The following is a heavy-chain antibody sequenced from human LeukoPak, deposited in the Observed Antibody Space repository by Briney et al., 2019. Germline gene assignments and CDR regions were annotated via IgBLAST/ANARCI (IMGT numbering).Heavy chain of an antibody. CDR3: ARLLGYYDFWSGYYYYYGMDV. V-gene: IGHV4-59*08. CDR2: IXXRXST. D-gene: IGHD3-3*01. J-gene: IGHJ6*02. Sequence: IXXRXSTNYNPSLKSRVTISVDTSKNQFSLKLSSVTAADTAVYYCARLLGYYDFWSGYYYYYGMDVWGQGTTVTVSS.